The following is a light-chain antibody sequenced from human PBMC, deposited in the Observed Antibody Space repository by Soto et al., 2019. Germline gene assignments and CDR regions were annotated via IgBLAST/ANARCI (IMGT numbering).Light chain of an antibody. J-gene: IGLJ2*01. V-gene: IGLV2-14*01. CDR2: DVS. CDR1: SSDVGSYNF. Sequence: QSALTQPASVSGSPGQSITISCTGTSSDVGSYNFVSWYQQHPGKAPKLIIYDVSNRPSGDSLRFSGSKSGNMASLTISGLQAEDEADYYCSSSTSSSHHVVFGGGTKLTVL. CDR3: SSSTSSSHHVV.